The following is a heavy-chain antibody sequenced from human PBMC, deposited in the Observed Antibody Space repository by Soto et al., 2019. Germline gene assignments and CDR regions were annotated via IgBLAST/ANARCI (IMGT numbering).Heavy chain of an antibody. D-gene: IGHD3-10*01. Sequence: LQTLSVTWGVSGGSSSDGGCSWIWIRKPPGKGLEWIGYIYHSGSTYYNPSRKSRVTISVDTSKNQLSLKLSSVTAADTAVYYCARVGGFGATTIDYWGQRTLVTVSS. CDR2: IYHSGST. CDR1: GGSSSDGGCS. V-gene: IGHV4-30-2*05. J-gene: IGHJ4*02. CDR3: ARVGGFGATTIDY.